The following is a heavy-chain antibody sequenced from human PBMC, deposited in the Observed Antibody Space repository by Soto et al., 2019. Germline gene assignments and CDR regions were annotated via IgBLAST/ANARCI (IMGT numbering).Heavy chain of an antibody. J-gene: IGHJ3*02. CDR2: IIPILGIA. CDR3: AIERMDIVAVLAAYDAFDI. Sequence: QVQLVQSGAEVKKPGSSVKVSCKASGGTFSSYTISGVRQAPGQGLEWMGRIIPILGIANYAQKFQGRVTITTDKSTSTAYLELSSLSSEDTAVYYCAIERMDIVAVLAAYDAFDIWGQGTMVTVSS. D-gene: IGHD2-2*03. CDR1: GGTFSSYT. V-gene: IGHV1-69*08.